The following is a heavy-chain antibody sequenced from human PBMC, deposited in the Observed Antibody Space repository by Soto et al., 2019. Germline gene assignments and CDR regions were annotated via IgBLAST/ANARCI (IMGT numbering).Heavy chain of an antibody. V-gene: IGHV4-39*01. CDR2: IYYSGST. CDR3: ARVAEYYYASSGYYYDY. J-gene: IGHJ4*02. Sequence: PSETLSLTCTVSGGSISSSSYYWGWIRQPPGKGLEWIGSIYYSGSTYYNPSLKSRVPISVDTSKNQFSLKLSSVTAADTAVYYCARVAEYYYASSGYYYDYWGQGILVTVSS. D-gene: IGHD3-22*01. CDR1: GGSISSSSYY.